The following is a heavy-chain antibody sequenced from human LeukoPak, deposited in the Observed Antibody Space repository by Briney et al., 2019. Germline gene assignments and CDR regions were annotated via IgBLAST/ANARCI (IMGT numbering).Heavy chain of an antibody. CDR1: GFTFSSYA. CDR2: ISGSGGST. CDR3: ARGGGNYYGSIDY. D-gene: IGHD3-10*01. Sequence: GSLRLSCAASGFTFSSYAMSWVRQAPGKGLEWVSAISGSGGSTYYADSVKGRFTISRDNSKNTLYLQMNSLRAEDTAVYYCARGGGNYYGSIDYWGQGTLVTVSS. J-gene: IGHJ4*02. V-gene: IGHV3-23*01.